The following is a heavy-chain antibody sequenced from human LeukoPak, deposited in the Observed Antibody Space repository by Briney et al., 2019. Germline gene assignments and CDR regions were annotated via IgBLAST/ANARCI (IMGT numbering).Heavy chain of an antibody. CDR1: GGSISSYY. V-gene: IGHV4-59*08. D-gene: IGHD6-6*01. CDR3: ARRLSSSSAFGGIYYYMDV. CDR2: IYYSGST. J-gene: IGHJ6*03. Sequence: SETLSLTCTVSGGSISSYYWSWIRQPPGKGLEWIGYIYYSGSTNYNPSLKSRVTISVDTSKNQFSLKLSSVTAADTAVYYCARRLSSSSAFGGIYYYMDVWGKGTTVTVSS.